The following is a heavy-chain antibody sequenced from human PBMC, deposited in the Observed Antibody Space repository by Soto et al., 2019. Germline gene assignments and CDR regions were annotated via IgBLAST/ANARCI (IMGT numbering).Heavy chain of an antibody. D-gene: IGHD6-13*01. V-gene: IGHV4-34*01. J-gene: IGHJ5*02. CDR3: AGGGSWYLRFDP. CDR2: INHSGST. Sequence: SETLSLTCAVYGGSFSGYYWSWIRQPPGKGLEWIGEINHSGSTNYNPSLKSRVTISVDTSKNQFSLKLSSVTAADTAVYYCAGGGSWYLRFDPWGQGTLVTVSS. CDR1: GGSFSGYY.